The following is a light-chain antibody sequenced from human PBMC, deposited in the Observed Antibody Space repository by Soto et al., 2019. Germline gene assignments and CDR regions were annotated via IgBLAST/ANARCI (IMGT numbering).Light chain of an antibody. CDR3: QQSYSTPIS. J-gene: IGKJ5*01. Sequence: DIRMTHSQSSLAASFGCPVTITCRSSQSIISHLNWYHQKPGKAPNLLMYTASNLQSGVPSRFSGSGSGTDFTLTISSLQPEDFATYYCQQSYSTPISFGQGTRLEIK. CDR1: QSIISH. V-gene: IGKV1-39*01. CDR2: TAS.